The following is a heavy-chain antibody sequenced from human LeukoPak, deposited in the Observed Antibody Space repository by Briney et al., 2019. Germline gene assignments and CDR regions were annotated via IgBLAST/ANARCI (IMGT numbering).Heavy chain of an antibody. CDR1: GFTFSSHW. D-gene: IGHD2-15*01. CDR3: AKDMRIRRLNDAFDI. V-gene: IGHV3-74*01. J-gene: IGHJ3*02. CDR2: INSDGSST. Sequence: GGSLRLSCAASGFTFSSHWMHWVRQAPGKGLVWVSRINSDGSSTSYADSVKGRFTISRDNSKNTLYLQMNSLRAEDTAVYYCAKDMRIRRLNDAFDIWGQGTMVTVSS.